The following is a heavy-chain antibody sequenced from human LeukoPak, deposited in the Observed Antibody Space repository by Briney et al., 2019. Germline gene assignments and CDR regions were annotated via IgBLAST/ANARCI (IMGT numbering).Heavy chain of an antibody. V-gene: IGHV1-69*13. CDR3: ARGIAVAGPFDY. D-gene: IGHD6-19*01. CDR1: GGAFTSYA. CDR2: IIPIFGTA. J-gene: IGHJ4*02. Sequence: ASVKVSCKASGGAFTSYAISWVRQAPGQGLEWMGGIIPIFGTANYAQKFQGRVTITADESTSTAYMELSSLRSEDTAVYYCARGIAVAGPFDYWGQGTLVTVSS.